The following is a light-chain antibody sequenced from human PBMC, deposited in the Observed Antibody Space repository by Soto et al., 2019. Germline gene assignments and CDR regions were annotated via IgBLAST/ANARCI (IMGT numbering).Light chain of an antibody. J-gene: IGKJ2*01. CDR3: QQYNNWPRT. CDR1: QSVSSN. CDR2: GAS. V-gene: IGKV3-15*01. Sequence: EIVMTQSPATLSVSPGERATISCRASQSVSSNLAWYQQKPGQAPRLLIYGASTRATGIPARFSGSGSGTDFTLTNSSLQAEDFAVYFCQQYNNWPRTFGQGTKLEIK.